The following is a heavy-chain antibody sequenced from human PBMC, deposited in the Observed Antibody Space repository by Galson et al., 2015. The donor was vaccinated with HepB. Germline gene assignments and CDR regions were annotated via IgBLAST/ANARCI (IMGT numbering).Heavy chain of an antibody. CDR3: ARGDSDFES. J-gene: IGHJ4*02. D-gene: IGHD1-26*01. CDR1: GDSVSGNRAA. Sequence: CAISGDSVSGNRAAWNWIRQSPSRGLEWLGRTYYRSKWYNDYAVSVESRITINSDTSKNQFSLQLNSVTPEDSDVYYCARGDSDFESWGQGTLVTVSS. V-gene: IGHV6-1*01. CDR2: TYYRSKWYN.